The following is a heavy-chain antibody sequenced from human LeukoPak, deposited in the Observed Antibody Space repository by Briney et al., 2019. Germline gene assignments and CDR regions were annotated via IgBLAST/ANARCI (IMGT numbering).Heavy chain of an antibody. CDR1: GYSFTSYW. Sequence: GESLKISCKGSGYSFTSYWIGWVRQMPGKGLEWMGIIYPGDSDTRYSPSFQGQVTISADKSISTAYLQWSSLKASDTAMYYCARAMVRGVITLYYFDYWGQGTLVTVSS. CDR3: ARAMVRGVITLYYFDY. CDR2: IYPGDSDT. V-gene: IGHV5-51*01. J-gene: IGHJ4*02. D-gene: IGHD3-10*01.